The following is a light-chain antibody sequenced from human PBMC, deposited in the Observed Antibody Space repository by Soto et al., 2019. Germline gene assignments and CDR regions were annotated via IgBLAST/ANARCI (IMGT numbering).Light chain of an antibody. Sequence: HSALTQPASVSGSPGQSITISCTGTSSDVGYHNYVSWYQQHPGKAPKLMIYDVSDRPSGVSNRFSGSKSGNTASLTISGLQAEDEADYYCSSYTSGSTLDVLFGGGTKLTVL. CDR2: DVS. CDR3: SSYTSGSTLDVL. CDR1: SSDVGYHNY. V-gene: IGLV2-14*03. J-gene: IGLJ2*01.